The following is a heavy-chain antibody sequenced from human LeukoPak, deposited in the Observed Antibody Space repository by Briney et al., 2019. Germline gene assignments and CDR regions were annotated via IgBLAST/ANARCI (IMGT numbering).Heavy chain of an antibody. Sequence: PGGSLRLSCAASGFTFSSYAMSWVRQAPGKGLEWVANIKQDGSEKYYVDSVKGRFTISRDNAKNSLYLQMNSLRVEDTAVYYCTRDPEVPMDVWGQGTTVTVSS. CDR2: IKQDGSEK. V-gene: IGHV3-7*01. CDR1: GFTFSSYA. CDR3: TRDPEVPMDV. J-gene: IGHJ6*02. D-gene: IGHD2-2*01.